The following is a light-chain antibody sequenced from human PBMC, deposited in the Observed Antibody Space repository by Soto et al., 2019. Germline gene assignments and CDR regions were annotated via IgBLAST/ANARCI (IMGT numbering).Light chain of an antibody. CDR3: QQLNSYPLT. J-gene: IGKJ4*01. Sequence: IQLTQSPTPLSASLGDRVTMTCRASQGISVYLAWYQQKSGQAPKLLIYGATALQSGVPSRFSGSGSGTDFTLTISSLQPEDFATYYCQQLNSYPLTFGGGTKVDIK. CDR2: GAT. CDR1: QGISVY. V-gene: IGKV1-9*01.